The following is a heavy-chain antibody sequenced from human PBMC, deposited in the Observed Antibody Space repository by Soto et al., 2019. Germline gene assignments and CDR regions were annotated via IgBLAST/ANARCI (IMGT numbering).Heavy chain of an antibody. V-gene: IGHV4-61*01. CDR3: ARVLDSSCYFDI. Sequence: PXETLPLPCTVSGGSLNTDSSYWTWVRQPPGGGLEYLGYVYYTGVTNYNPSLKSRVTISLDMSKSQFFLTLSSVTPAGTATYYCARVLDSSCYFDIWGRGTLVTVSS. D-gene: IGHD6-13*01. CDR1: GGSLNTDSSY. CDR2: VYYTGVT. J-gene: IGHJ2*01.